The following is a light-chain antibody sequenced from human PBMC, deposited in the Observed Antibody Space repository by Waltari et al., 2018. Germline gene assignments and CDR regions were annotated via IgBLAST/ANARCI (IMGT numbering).Light chain of an antibody. Sequence: QSALTQPRPVSGSPGQSVTISCTGTSSDLGPYKYVSWYQQHPGKAPQLIIHDVTKRPSGVPDRFSGSKSGNTASLTISGLQAEDEAEYFCCSFAGSYTWVFGGGTELTVL. J-gene: IGLJ3*02. CDR3: CSFAGSYTWV. V-gene: IGLV2-11*01. CDR1: SSDLGPYKY. CDR2: DVT.